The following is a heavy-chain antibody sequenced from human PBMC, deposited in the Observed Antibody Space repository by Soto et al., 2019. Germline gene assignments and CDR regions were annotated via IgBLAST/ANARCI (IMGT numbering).Heavy chain of an antibody. Sequence: QVQLVQSGAEVKKPGASVKVSCKASGYTFTSYDINWVRQATGQGLEWMGWMNPNSGNTGYAQKFQGRVTMTRNTSISTPYMELSSLRSQDTPLYYCAREKTCYYDYWGQGTLVTVSS. CDR1: GYTFTSYD. J-gene: IGHJ4*02. V-gene: IGHV1-8*01. CDR3: AREKTCYYDY. CDR2: MNPNSGNT.